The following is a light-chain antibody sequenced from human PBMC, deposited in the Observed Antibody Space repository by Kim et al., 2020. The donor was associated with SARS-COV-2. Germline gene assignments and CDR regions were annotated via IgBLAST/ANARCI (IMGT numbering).Light chain of an antibody. Sequence: QSALTQPASVSGSPGQSITISCTGTSIDIGSYNLVSWFQQHPGKAPKLLIYEVTKRPSGISNRFSGSKSGNTASLTISGLQAEDEADYYCSSVVGGAIYVLGTATKVTVL. CDR2: EVT. V-gene: IGLV2-23*02. CDR3: SSVVGGAIYV. CDR1: SIDIGSYNL. J-gene: IGLJ1*01.